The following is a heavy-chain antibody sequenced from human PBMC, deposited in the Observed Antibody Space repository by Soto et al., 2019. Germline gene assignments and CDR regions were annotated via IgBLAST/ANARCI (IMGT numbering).Heavy chain of an antibody. CDR3: ARRRDGYTGVWFDP. D-gene: IGHD5-12*01. Sequence: NPSETLSLTCTVSGAPISGFYWSWIRQPPGKELEWIGHVYYTGSTNYNSAFKSRVTISLDTSKNQFSLSLSSVTTADTAVYYCARRRDGYTGVWFDPWGQGTLVTVSS. J-gene: IGHJ5*02. CDR2: VYYTGST. V-gene: IGHV4-59*01. CDR1: GAPISGFY.